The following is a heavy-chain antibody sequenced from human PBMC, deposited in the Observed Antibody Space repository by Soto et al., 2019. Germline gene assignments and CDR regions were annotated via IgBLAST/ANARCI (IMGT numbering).Heavy chain of an antibody. Sequence: ASVKVSCKASGYTFANYTVHWVRQAPGQSLEWVGWINSGHGNTKYSQKFQARVTITRDASASTDYLELSSLRSEDTAVYYCARLVAPGEFDYWGQGTRVTVSS. CDR2: INSGHGNT. CDR1: GYTFANYT. CDR3: ARLVAPGEFDY. D-gene: IGHD2-15*01. V-gene: IGHV1-3*04. J-gene: IGHJ4*02.